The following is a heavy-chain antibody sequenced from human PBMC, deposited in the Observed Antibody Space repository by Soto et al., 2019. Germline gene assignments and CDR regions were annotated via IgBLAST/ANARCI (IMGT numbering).Heavy chain of an antibody. CDR3: ARSGVTGIVIPSHWFDP. CDR1: GDSIGGVGY. V-gene: IGHV4-31*03. J-gene: IGHJ5*02. Sequence: SETLSLTCTVSGDSIGGVGYWSWIRQFPGRGREWIGCISSSGSTYYNPALNNRISLSLDTSQNQFSLKLLSVTAADTAIYYCARSGVTGIVIPSHWFDPWGQGTLVTVSS. CDR2: ISSSGST. D-gene: IGHD2-21*02.